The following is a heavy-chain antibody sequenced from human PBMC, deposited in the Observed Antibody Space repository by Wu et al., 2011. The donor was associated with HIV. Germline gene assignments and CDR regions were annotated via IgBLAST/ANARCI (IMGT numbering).Heavy chain of an antibody. Sequence: QVQLVQSGAEVKKPGSSVKVSCKASGGTFRYAINWVRQAPGQGLEWMGGIIPIFGTAKYAQKFQGRVTITADKSTSTAYMELSSLTSEDTAVYYCARVNCSSTSCYSWFDPWGPGTLVTVSS. CDR2: IIPIFGTA. V-gene: IGHV1-69*06. D-gene: IGHD2-2*02. CDR1: GGTFRYA. J-gene: IGHJ5*01. CDR3: ARVNCSSTSCYSWFDP.